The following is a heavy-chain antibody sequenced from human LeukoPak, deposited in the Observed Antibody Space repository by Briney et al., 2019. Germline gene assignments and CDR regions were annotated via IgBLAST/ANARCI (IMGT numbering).Heavy chain of an antibody. D-gene: IGHD2-15*01. Sequence: SETLSLTCAVYGGSFSGYYWSWIRQPPGKGLEWIGEINHSGSTNYNPSLKSRVTISVDTSKNQFSLKLSSVTAADTAVYYCARELRGTGSGGRAAGRYFDYWGQGTLVTVSS. V-gene: IGHV4-34*01. CDR1: GGSFSGYY. CDR3: ARELRGTGSGGRAAGRYFDY. CDR2: INHSGST. J-gene: IGHJ4*02.